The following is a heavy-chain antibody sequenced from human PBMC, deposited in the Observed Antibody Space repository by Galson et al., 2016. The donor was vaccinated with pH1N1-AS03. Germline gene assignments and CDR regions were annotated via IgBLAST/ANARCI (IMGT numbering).Heavy chain of an antibody. J-gene: IGHJ6*03. D-gene: IGHD6-13*01. CDR2: IYYSGSA. CDR3: ARHPYNSSPLYYYFSYMDV. Sequence: LSLTCTVSGGSISNSNYYWGWIRQPPGKGLEWIGSIYYSGSAYYNPSLKSRVTISIDTSKNQFSLRLSSVTAADTAVYYCARHPYNSSPLYYYFSYMDVWGKGTTVTVSS. CDR1: GGSISNSNYY. V-gene: IGHV4-39*01.